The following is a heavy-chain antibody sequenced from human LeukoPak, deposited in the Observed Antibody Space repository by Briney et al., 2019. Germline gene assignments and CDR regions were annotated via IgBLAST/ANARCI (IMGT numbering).Heavy chain of an antibody. CDR3: AREKTDGSRGFDP. CDR1: GGSFSGFH. V-gene: IGHV4-34*01. D-gene: IGHD1-26*01. Sequence: SETLSLTCAVFGGSFSGFHWTWIRQPPGKGLEWIGEINHSGSTNYNPSLKSRVTISVDTSKNQFSLKLSSVTAADTAVYYCAREKTDGSRGFDPWGQGTLVTVSS. J-gene: IGHJ5*02. CDR2: INHSGST.